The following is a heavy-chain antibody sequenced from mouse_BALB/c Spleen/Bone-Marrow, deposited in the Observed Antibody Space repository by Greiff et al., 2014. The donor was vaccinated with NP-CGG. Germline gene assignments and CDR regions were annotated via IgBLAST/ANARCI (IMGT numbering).Heavy chain of an antibody. Sequence: EVKLVESGGDLVKPGGSLKLSCAASGFTFSSYGMSWVRQTPDKRLEWVATISSGGSYTYYPDSVKGRFTISRDNAKNTLYLQMSSLKSEDTAMYYCARQYGNLGVMDYWGQGTSVTVFS. J-gene: IGHJ4*01. V-gene: IGHV5-6*01. CDR2: ISSGGSYT. CDR3: ARQYGNLGVMDY. D-gene: IGHD2-1*01. CDR1: GFTFSSYG.